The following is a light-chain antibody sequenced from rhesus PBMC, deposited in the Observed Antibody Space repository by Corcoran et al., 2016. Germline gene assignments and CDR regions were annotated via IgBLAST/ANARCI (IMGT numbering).Light chain of an antibody. CDR2: EVI. J-gene: IGLJ1*01. V-gene: IGLV2-13*03. CDR1: SSDIGGYNR. CDR3: SSYATSNTFI. Sequence: QAAPTQSPSVSGSPGQSVTISCTGTSSDIGGYNRVSWYQLHPGKTPKVMIYEVIKRPSGVSDRFSGSKSDNTASLTISGLQPEDEADYYGSSYATSNTFIFGSGTRLTVL.